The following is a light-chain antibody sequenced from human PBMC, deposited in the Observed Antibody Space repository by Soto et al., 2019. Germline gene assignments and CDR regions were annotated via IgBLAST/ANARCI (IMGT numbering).Light chain of an antibody. J-gene: IGLJ3*02. CDR1: RSNIGNNA. CDR3: ATWEDSLNARGV. CDR2: NNN. V-gene: IGLV1-44*01. Sequence: QSVLTQPPSASGTPGQRVTISCSGSRSNIGNNAVSWYQQFPGTAPKLLIYNNNQRPSGVPDRFSGSKSGTSASLAISGLQSEDEADYYCATWEDSLNARGVFFGGTKVTVL.